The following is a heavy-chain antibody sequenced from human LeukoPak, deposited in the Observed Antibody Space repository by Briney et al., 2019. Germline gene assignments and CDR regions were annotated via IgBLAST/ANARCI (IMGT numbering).Heavy chain of an antibody. CDR1: GGSISSSSYY. D-gene: IGHD4-11*01. Sequence: SETLSLTCTVSGGSISSSSYYWGWIRQPPGKGLEWIGEINHSGSTNYNPSLKSRVTISVDTSKNQFSLKLSSVTAADTAVYYCARARYSNPAWSYWYFDLWGRGTLVTVSS. J-gene: IGHJ2*01. V-gene: IGHV4-39*07. CDR2: INHSGST. CDR3: ARARYSNPAWSYWYFDL.